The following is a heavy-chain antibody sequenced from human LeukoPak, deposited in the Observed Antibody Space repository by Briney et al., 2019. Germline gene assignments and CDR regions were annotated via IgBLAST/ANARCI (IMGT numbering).Heavy chain of an antibody. D-gene: IGHD4-17*01. CDR1: GGSISGSSYC. V-gene: IGHV4-39*07. J-gene: IGHJ4*02. Sequence: SETLSLTCSVSGGSISGSSYCWGWIRQPPGKGLEWIGSIYYSGSTNYNPSLKSRVTISLDTSKNQFSLKLSSVTAADTAVYYCANSIDFDYGDYYFDYWGQGALVTISS. CDR3: ANSIDFDYGDYYFDY. CDR2: IYYSGST.